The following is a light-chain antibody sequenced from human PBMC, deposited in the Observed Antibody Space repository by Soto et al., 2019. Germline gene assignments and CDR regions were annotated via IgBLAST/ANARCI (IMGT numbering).Light chain of an antibody. Sequence: EIVLTQSPGTLSLSPGERATLSCRASQSVSSSDLAWYQQKPGQAPRLLIYGASSRATGIPDRFSGSGSGTDFTLTISRLEPEDFAVYYCQQYGSSPYTFGQGTKLAIK. CDR3: QQYGSSPYT. CDR1: QSVSSSD. V-gene: IGKV3-20*01. CDR2: GAS. J-gene: IGKJ2*01.